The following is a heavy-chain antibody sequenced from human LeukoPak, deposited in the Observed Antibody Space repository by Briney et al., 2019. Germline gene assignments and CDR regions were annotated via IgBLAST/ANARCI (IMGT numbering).Heavy chain of an antibody. Sequence: ASVKVSCKVSGYTLTELSMHWVRQAPGKGLEWMGGFDPEDGETIYAQKFQGRVTMTEDTSTDTAYMELSSLRSEDTAVYYCATKYSSGWYEDYWGQGTLVTVSS. V-gene: IGHV1-24*01. J-gene: IGHJ4*02. CDR3: ATKYSSGWYEDY. CDR2: FDPEDGET. CDR1: GYTLTELS. D-gene: IGHD6-19*01.